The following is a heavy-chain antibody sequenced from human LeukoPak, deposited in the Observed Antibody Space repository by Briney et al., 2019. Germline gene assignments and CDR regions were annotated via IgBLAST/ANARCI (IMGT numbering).Heavy chain of an antibody. D-gene: IGHD3-22*01. Sequence: PSETLSLTCTVSGYSINFGYYWGWIRQPPGKGLEWVGRIKSKTDGGTTDYAAPVKGRFTISRDDSKNTLYLQMNSLKTEDTAVYYCTTGVVVLRAFFDYWGQGTLVTVSS. CDR1: GYSINFGYYW. J-gene: IGHJ4*02. CDR3: TTGVVVLRAFFDY. V-gene: IGHV3-15*01. CDR2: IKSKTDGGTT.